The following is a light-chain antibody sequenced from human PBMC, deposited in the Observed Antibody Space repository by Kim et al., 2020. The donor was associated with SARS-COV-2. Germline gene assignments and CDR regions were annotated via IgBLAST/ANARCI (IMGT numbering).Light chain of an antibody. J-gene: IGKJ4*01. CDR2: DTS. CDR3: QQYDSLPLT. Sequence: DIQMTQSPSSLSASVGDRLTITCPASQDITNSLNWYQQKSGKAPKLLIYDTSNLEAGVPSRFSGSGFGTDFTLTISSLQPEDIATYYCQQYDSLPLTFGGGTKVDIK. CDR1: QDITNS. V-gene: IGKV1-33*01.